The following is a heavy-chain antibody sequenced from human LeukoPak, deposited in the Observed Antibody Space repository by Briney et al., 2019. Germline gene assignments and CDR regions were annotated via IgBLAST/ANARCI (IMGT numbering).Heavy chain of an antibody. CDR3: ARSPRLGRYGYGPWELPVSYFDY. Sequence: SETLSLTCAVYGGSFSGYYWSWIRQSPGKGLEWIGEINHSGSTNYNPSLKSRVTISVDTSKNQFSLRLTSVTAAETAVYYCARSPRLGRYGYGPWELPVSYFDYWGQGTLVTVSS. D-gene: IGHD1-26*01. V-gene: IGHV4-34*01. CDR1: GGSFSGYY. CDR2: INHSGST. J-gene: IGHJ4*02.